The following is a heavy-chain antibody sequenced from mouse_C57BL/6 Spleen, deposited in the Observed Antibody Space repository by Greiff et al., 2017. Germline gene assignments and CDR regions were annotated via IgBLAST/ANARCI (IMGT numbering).Heavy chain of an antibody. CDR2: IDPENGDT. V-gene: IGHV14-4*01. J-gene: IGHJ3*01. Sequence: VQLQQSGAELVRPGASVKLSCTASGFNIKDDYMPWVKQRPEQGLEWIGWIDPENGDTEYASKFQGKATITADTSSNTAYLQLSSLTSEDTAVYYCTTSDYYGSSYPFAYWGQGTLVTVSA. CDR1: GFNIKDDY. CDR3: TTSDYYGSSYPFAY. D-gene: IGHD1-1*01.